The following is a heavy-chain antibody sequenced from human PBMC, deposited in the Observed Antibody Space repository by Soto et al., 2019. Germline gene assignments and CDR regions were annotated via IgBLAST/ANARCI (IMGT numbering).Heavy chain of an antibody. Sequence: QVQLVESGGGVVQPGRSLRLSCAASGFTFSSYAMHWVGQAPGKGLEWVAVISYDGSNKNHADTVKGRFTISRDNSKNTLYLQMNSLRAEDTAAYYCTRGYDFWSGYYYPYGMDVWGQGTTVTVSS. D-gene: IGHD3-3*01. CDR1: GFTFSSYA. J-gene: IGHJ6*02. CDR2: ISYDGSNK. V-gene: IGHV3-30-3*01. CDR3: TRGYDFWSGYYYPYGMDV.